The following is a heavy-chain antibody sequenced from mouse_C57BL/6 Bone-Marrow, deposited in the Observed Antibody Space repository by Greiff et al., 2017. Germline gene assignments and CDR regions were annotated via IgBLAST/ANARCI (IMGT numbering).Heavy chain of an antibody. D-gene: IGHD2-12*01. Sequence: EVKLMESGAELVRPGASVKLSCTASGFNIKDDYMHWVKQRPEQGLEWIGWIDPENGDTEYASKFQGKATITADTSSNTAYLQLSSLTSEDTAVYYCTTNYKFDVWGTGTTVTVSS. J-gene: IGHJ1*03. V-gene: IGHV14-4*01. CDR2: IDPENGDT. CDR3: TTNYKFDV. CDR1: GFNIKDDY.